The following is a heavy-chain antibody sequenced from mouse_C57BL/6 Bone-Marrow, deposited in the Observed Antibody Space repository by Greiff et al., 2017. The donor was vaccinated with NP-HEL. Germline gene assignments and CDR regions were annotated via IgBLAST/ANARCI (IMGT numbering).Heavy chain of an antibody. Sequence: LQESGAELVKPGASVKMSCKASGYTFTTYPIEWMKQNHGKSLEWIGNFHPYNDDTKYNERFKGKATLTVEKSSSTVYLELSRLTSDDSAVYYCARGGYDYEACAYWGQGTLGTVSA. V-gene: IGHV1-47*01. J-gene: IGHJ3*01. CDR2: FHPYNDDT. CDR1: GYTFTTYP. CDR3: ARGGYDYEACAY. D-gene: IGHD2-4*01.